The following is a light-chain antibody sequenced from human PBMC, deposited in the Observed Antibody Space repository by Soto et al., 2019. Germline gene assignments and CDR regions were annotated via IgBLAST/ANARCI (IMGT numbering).Light chain of an antibody. CDR2: DAS. J-gene: IGKJ1*01. CDR1: QSISSS. V-gene: IGKV1-5*01. Sequence: DIQMTQSPSPLSASVGDRVTNTCRASQSISSSLAWYRQKPGKAPKLLIYDASSLESGVPSRFSGSGSGTEFTLTISSLQPDDFATYYCQQYNSYSGTFGQGTKVDIK. CDR3: QQYNSYSGT.